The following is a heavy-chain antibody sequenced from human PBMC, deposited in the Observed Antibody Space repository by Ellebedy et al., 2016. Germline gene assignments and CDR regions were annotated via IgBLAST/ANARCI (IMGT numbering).Heavy chain of an antibody. CDR3: VRDHYGSSSLQVAGIGY. D-gene: IGHD6-19*01. CDR1: GFTFSDYS. CDR2: ISDDGSRK. J-gene: IGHJ4*02. Sequence: GGSLRLSCVASGFTFSDYSFNVVRQAPGEGLAWVAVISDDGSRKYYADSVKGRFTMSRDNSKNTLYLQMNSLRAEDTAVYYCVRDHYGSSSLQVAGIGYWGQGSLVTVSS. V-gene: IGHV3-30*03.